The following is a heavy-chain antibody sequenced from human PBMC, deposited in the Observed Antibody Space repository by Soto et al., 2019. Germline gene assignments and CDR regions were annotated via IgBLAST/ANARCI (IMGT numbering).Heavy chain of an antibody. CDR3: ARVKASGVNFDY. Sequence: SETLSLTCAVSGGSISSSNWWSWVRQPPGKGLEWIGEIYHSGSTNYNPSLKSRVTISVDKSKNQFSLKLSSVTAADTAVYYCARVKASGVNFDYWGQGTLVTAPQ. CDR1: GGSISSSNW. D-gene: IGHD3-10*01. CDR2: IYHSGST. V-gene: IGHV4-4*02. J-gene: IGHJ4*02.